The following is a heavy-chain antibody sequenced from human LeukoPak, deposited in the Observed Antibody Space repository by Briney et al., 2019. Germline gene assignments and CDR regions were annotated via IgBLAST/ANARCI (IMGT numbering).Heavy chain of an antibody. Sequence: GRSLRLSCAASGFTFSSYGMHWVRQAPGKGLEWVAVISYDRSNKYYADSVKGRFTISRDNSKNTLYLQMNSLRAEDTAVYYCAKGGSAYDSSGYFSRGFDLWGRGTLVTVSS. CDR2: ISYDRSNK. CDR1: GFTFSSYG. V-gene: IGHV3-30*18. CDR3: AKGGSAYDSSGYFSRGFDL. J-gene: IGHJ2*01. D-gene: IGHD3-22*01.